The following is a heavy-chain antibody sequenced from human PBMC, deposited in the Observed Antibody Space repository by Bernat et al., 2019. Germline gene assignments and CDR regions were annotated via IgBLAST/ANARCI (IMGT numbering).Heavy chain of an antibody. Sequence: QVQLVQSGAEVKKPGASVKVSCKASGYTFTGYYMHWVRQAPGQGLEWMGWINPNSGGTNYAQKFQGWVTMNRDTSIRTAYMELSRLRSDDTAVYYCARGVFRVMGGSYYPEYFQHWGQGTLVTVSS. CDR3: ARGVFRVMGGSYYPEYFQH. CDR1: GYTFTGYY. D-gene: IGHD1-26*01. J-gene: IGHJ1*01. CDR2: INPNSGGT. V-gene: IGHV1-2*04.